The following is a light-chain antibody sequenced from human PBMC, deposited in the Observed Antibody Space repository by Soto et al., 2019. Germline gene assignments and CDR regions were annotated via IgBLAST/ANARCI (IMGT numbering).Light chain of an antibody. CDR1: QSVSNNY. CDR2: GAS. V-gene: IGKV3-20*01. Sequence: EIVLTQSPGTLSLSPGERATLSCRASQSVSNNYLAWYQQKPGQAPRLLIYGASNRATDIPDRFSGSGSGTDFTLTISRLEPEDFAVYYCQQYGSSPPITFGQGTRLEIK. CDR3: QQYGSSPPIT. J-gene: IGKJ5*01.